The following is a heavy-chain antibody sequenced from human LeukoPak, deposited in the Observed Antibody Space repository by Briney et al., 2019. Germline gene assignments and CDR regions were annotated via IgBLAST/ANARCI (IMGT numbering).Heavy chain of an antibody. CDR3: ARSATYYDILTGYSALDI. CDR1: GYTFTSYG. Sequence: GASVKVSCKASGYTFTSYGISWVRQAPGQGLEWMGWISAYNGNTNYAQKFQGRVTMTRDTSISTAYMELSRLRSDDTAVYYCARSATYYDILTGYSALDIWGQGTMVTVSS. V-gene: IGHV1-18*01. CDR2: ISAYNGNT. J-gene: IGHJ3*02. D-gene: IGHD3-9*01.